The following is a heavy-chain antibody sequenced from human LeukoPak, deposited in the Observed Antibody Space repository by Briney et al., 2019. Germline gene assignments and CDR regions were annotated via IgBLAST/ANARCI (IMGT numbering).Heavy chain of an antibody. V-gene: IGHV1-46*01. J-gene: IGHJ4*02. CDR3: ARGGPIYYFDY. CDR2: INPSGGST. D-gene: IGHD3-9*01. CDR1: GYTLTELS. Sequence: ASVKVSCKVSGYTLTELSMHWVRQAPGQGLEWMGIINPSGGSTSYAQKFQGRVTMTRDTSTSTVYMELSSLRSEDTAVYYCARGGPIYYFDYWGQGTLVTVSS.